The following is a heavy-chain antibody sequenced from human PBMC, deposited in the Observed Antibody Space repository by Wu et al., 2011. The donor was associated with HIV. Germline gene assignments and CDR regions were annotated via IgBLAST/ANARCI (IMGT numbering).Heavy chain of an antibody. D-gene: IGHD2-21*02. CDR1: GYTFTDYH. V-gene: IGHV1-2*02. CDR3: TRAYSRDAVVTGY. Sequence: QVQLVQSGAEVKKPGASVTVSCKASGYTFTDYHMHWVRQAPGQGPEWMAWINPKNDDTTYAQKFQGRVIMTRDTSTSTVYMELSSLRSEDTAVYYCTRAYSRDAVVTGYWGQGTWSPSPQ. CDR2: INPKNDDT. J-gene: IGHJ4*02.